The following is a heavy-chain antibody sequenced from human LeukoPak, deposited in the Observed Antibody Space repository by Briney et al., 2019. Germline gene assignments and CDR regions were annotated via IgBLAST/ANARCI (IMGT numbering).Heavy chain of an antibody. J-gene: IGHJ6*02. Sequence: PGGSLRLSCAASGFTVSSNYMSWVRQAPGKGLEWVSVIYSGGSTYYADSVKGRFTISRDNSKNTLYLQMNSLRAEDTAVYYCARHAITMVRGVIYYYYYGMDVWGQGTTVTVSS. CDR3: ARHAITMVRGVIYYYYYGMDV. CDR2: IYSGGST. D-gene: IGHD3-10*01. V-gene: IGHV3-66*04. CDR1: GFTVSSNY.